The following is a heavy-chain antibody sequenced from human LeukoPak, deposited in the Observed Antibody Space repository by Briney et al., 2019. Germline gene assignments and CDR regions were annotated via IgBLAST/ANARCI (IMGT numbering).Heavy chain of an antibody. V-gene: IGHV1-69*01. D-gene: IGHD6-13*01. CDR3: ATKTAGLAAAGTWDYYYYYMDV. CDR2: ITPIFDRP. CDR1: GDTFSSYA. Sequence: SVKVACKASGDTFSSYAISWVRQAPGQGLEWMGAITPIFDRPNYAQRFQGRVSITADESTRTAYMDLSSLRFEDTAVYYCATKTAGLAAAGTWDYYYYYMDVWGKGTTVTVSS. J-gene: IGHJ6*03.